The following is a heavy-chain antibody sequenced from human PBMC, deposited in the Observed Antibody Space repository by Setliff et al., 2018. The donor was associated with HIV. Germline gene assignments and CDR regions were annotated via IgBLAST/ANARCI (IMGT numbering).Heavy chain of an antibody. Sequence: GGSLRLSCVVSGFNLNTYAMSWVRQAPGKGLEWVAGFIGSSDTMYYEDSVKGRFAISRDNSKNTLYLQMNNLRVEDTAIYYCAKDPVRAHGGSGWNYFDSWGQGTLVTVSS. CDR2: FIGSSDTM. CDR3: AKDPVRAHGGSGWNYFDS. CDR1: GFNLNTYA. J-gene: IGHJ4*02. D-gene: IGHD6-25*01. V-gene: IGHV3-23*01.